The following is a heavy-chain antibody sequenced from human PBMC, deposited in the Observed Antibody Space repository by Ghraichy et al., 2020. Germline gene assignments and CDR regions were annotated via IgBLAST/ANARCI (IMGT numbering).Heavy chain of an antibody. CDR2: FYYTGST. CDR3: ARRGYSYGSHPFDY. V-gene: IGHV4-39*07. J-gene: IGHJ4*02. Sequence: SETLSLTCTVSGTSISSDSYYWGWIRQSPRKGLEWIASFYYTGSTHYNPSLKSRVLISGDTSKNQISLKVRSVTAADTAVYYCARRGYSYGSHPFDYWGRGTRVTVSS. D-gene: IGHD5-18*01. CDR1: GTSISSDSYY.